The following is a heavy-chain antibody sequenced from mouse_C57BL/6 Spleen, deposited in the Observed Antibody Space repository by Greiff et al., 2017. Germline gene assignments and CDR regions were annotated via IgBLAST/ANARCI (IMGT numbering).Heavy chain of an antibody. V-gene: IGHV1-22*01. CDR3: ARERYDYDYAMDY. J-gene: IGHJ4*01. D-gene: IGHD2-4*01. Sequence: VQLKESGPELVKPGASVKMSCKASGYTFTDYNMHWVKQSHGKSLEWIGYINPNNGGTSYNQKFKGKATLTVNKSSSTAYMELRSLTSEDSAVYYCARERYDYDYAMDYWGQGTSVTVSS. CDR2: INPNNGGT. CDR1: GYTFTDYN.